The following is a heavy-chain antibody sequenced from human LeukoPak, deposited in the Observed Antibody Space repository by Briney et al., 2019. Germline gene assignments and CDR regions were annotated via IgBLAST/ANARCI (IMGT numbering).Heavy chain of an antibody. CDR1: GFTFSSYS. Sequence: SGGSLRLSCAASGFTFSSYSMNWVRQAPGKGLEWVSYVSSSSSTIYYADSVKGRFTISRDNAKNSLYLQMNSLRAEDTAVYYCAREGLGGSIAATDAFDIWGQGTMVTVSS. V-gene: IGHV3-48*01. CDR3: AREGLGGSIAATDAFDI. J-gene: IGHJ3*02. CDR2: VSSSSSTI. D-gene: IGHD6-6*01.